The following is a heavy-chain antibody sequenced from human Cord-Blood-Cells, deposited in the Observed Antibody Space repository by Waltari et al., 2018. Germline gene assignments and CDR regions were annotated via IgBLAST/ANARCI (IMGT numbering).Heavy chain of an antibody. V-gene: IGHV4-38-2*02. CDR1: GYSISSGYY. D-gene: IGHD6-6*01. CDR2: IYHSGST. Sequence: QVQLQVSGPGLVKPSETLSLTCTVSGYSISSGYYWGWIRQPPGKGLEWIGSIYHSGSTYYNPSLKSRVTISVDTSKNQFSLKLSSVTAADTAVYYCASIAARDAFDIWGQGTMVTVSS. CDR3: ASIAARDAFDI. J-gene: IGHJ3*02.